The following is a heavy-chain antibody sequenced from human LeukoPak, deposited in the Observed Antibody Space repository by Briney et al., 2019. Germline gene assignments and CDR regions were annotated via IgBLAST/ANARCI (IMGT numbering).Heavy chain of an antibody. V-gene: IGHV4-34*01. CDR3: ARVGRPLEGTTGLADY. CDR2: INHSGST. CDR1: GGSFSGYY. J-gene: IGHJ4*02. D-gene: IGHD4-11*01. Sequence: SETLSLTCAVYGGSFSGYYWSWIRQPPGKGLEWIGEINHSGSTNYTPSLKSRVTILLDTSKNQFSLKLSSVTAADTAVYYFARVGRPLEGTTGLADYWGQGTLVTVSS.